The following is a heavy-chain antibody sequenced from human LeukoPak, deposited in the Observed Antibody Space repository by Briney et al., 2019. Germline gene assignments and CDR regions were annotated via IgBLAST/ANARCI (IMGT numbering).Heavy chain of an antibody. Sequence: KPSETLSLTCTVSGGSISSYCWSWIRQPPGKGLEWIGYIYYSGSTNYNPSLKSRVTISVDTSKNQFSLKLSSVTAADTAVYYCARGRTSYYDYVWGSYRPHYGMDVWGQGTTVTVSS. CDR3: ARGRTSYYDYVWGSYRPHYGMDV. J-gene: IGHJ6*02. D-gene: IGHD3-16*02. CDR2: IYYSGST. CDR1: GGSISSYC. V-gene: IGHV4-59*01.